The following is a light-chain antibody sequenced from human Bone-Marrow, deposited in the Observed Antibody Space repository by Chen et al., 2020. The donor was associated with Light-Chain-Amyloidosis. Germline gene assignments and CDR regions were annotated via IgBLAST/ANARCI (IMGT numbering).Light chain of an antibody. J-gene: IGLJ1*01. CDR3: SSYTASSFYV. CDR2: EVS. Sequence: HSALTQPASVSGSPVQTITFSCPCTSTDVGCYNYVSWYQQHPGKAPKLMIYEVSPRPSGVYSRFSGSKSGNTASLTISGLQAEEEADYYCSSYTASSFYVFGTATTVTVL. CDR1: STDVGCYNY. V-gene: IGLV2-14*01.